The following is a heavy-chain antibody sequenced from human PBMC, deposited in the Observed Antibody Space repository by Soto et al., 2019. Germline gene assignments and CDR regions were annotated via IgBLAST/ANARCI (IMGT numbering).Heavy chain of an antibody. V-gene: IGHV4-31*03. CDR3: ARDPSYDHRNGMDV. CDR1: GGSISSGGYY. Sequence: QVQLQESGPGLVKPSQTLSLTCTVSGGSISSGGYYWSWIRQHPGKGLEWIGYIYYSGSTYYNPSLQSRVTISADTSKNQFSLKLSSVTAADTAVYYCARDPSYDHRNGMDVWGQGTTVTVSS. J-gene: IGHJ6*02. CDR2: IYYSGST. D-gene: IGHD3-22*01.